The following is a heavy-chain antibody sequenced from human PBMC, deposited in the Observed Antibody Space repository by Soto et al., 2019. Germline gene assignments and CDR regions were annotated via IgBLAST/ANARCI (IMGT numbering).Heavy chain of an antibody. CDR1: GGSFSGYY. CDR2: IYHSGST. J-gene: IGHJ4*02. D-gene: IGHD4-4*01. V-gene: IGHV4-34*09. Sequence: SETLSLTCAVYGGSFSGYYWSWIRQPPGKGLEWIGEIYHSGSTNYNPSLKSRVTISVDTSKNQFSLRLSSVTAADTAVYFCALQYDYRYYWGQGTPVTVSS. CDR3: ALQYDYRYY.